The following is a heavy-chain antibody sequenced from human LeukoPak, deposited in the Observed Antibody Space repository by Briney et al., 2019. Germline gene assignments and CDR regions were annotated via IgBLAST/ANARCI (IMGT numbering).Heavy chain of an antibody. V-gene: IGHV4-39*02. D-gene: IGHD2-8*02. J-gene: IGHJ6*02. CDR3: ARESVLGTSRLMDV. CDR2: IYYSGST. Sequence: PSETLSLTCTLCVDSIRSISSFWRWIRQHPGKGLEWIGSIYYSGSTYYNPSLKSRVTISVDTSNIHCSLKVSSFAAADTTVYQGARESVLGTSRLMDVWGQGTTVTVSS. CDR1: VDSIRSISSF.